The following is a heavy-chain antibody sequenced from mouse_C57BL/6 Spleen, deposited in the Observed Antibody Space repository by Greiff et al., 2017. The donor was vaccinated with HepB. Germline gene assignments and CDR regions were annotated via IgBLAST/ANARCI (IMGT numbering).Heavy chain of an antibody. D-gene: IGHD3-2*02. V-gene: IGHV1-82*01. J-gene: IGHJ3*01. CDR3: ASEDSSGPWFAY. CDR1: GYAFSSSW. Sequence: QVQLKESGPELVKPGASVKISCKASGYAFSSSWMNWVKQRPGKGLEWIGRIYPGDGDTNYNGKFKGKATLTADKSSSTAYMQLSSLTSEDSAVYFCASEDSSGPWFAYWGQGTLVTVSA. CDR2: IYPGDGDT.